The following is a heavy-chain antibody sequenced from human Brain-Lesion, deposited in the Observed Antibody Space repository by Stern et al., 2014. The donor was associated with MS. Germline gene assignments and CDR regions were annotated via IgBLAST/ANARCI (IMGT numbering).Heavy chain of an antibody. CDR2: IFNSGST. J-gene: IGHJ6*02. CDR1: GGSISSGGYY. D-gene: IGHD2-2*01. CDR3: ARGRVVPGFQYYATDV. V-gene: IGHV4-61*02. Sequence: QVQLVESGPGLVKPSQTLSLSCTVSGGSISSGGYYWSWIRQPAGKGLEWIGRIFNSGSTSYNPSLKSRVTISIDPSKNQFPLRLNSMTAADTAVYYCARGRVVPGFQYYATDVWGQGTTVIVSS.